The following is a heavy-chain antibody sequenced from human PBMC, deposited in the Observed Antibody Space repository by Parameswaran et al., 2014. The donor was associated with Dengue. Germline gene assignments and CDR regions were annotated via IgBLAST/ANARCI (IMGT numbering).Heavy chain of an antibody. Sequence: WIRQPPGKGLEWVSSISSSSSYIYYADSVKGRFTISRDNAKNSLYLQMNSLRAEDTAVYYCARDQTVDYGSGSYYNAYYYYGMDVWGQGTTVTVSS. CDR3: ARDQTVDYGSGSYYNAYYYYGMDV. CDR2: ISSSSSYI. J-gene: IGHJ6*02. V-gene: IGHV3-21*01. D-gene: IGHD3-10*01.